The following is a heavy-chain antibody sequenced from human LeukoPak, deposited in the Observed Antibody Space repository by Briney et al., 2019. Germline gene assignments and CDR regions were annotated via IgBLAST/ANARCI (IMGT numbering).Heavy chain of an antibody. CDR3: ARPSGGSYGGPNKKKKNDAFDI. D-gene: IGHD1-26*01. V-gene: IGHV1-69*05. CDR2: IIPISGTA. CDR1: GGTFSSYA. Sequence: GASVKVSCKASGGTFSSYAISWVRQAPGQGLEWMGGIIPISGTANYAQKFQGRVTITTDESTSTAYMELSSLRYEDTAVYYCARPSGGSYGGPNKKKKNDAFDIWGQGTMVTVSS. J-gene: IGHJ3*02.